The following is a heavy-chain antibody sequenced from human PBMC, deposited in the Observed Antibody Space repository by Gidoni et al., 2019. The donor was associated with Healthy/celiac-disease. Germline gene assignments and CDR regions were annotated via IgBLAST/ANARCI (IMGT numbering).Heavy chain of an antibody. Sequence: EVQLVESGGGLVKPGRSLRLSCTASGFTFGDYAMSWFRQAPGKGLEWVGFIRSKAYGGTTEYAASVKGRFTISRVDSKSIAYLQMNSLKTEDTAVYYCTRASYYYYYYGMDVWGQGTTVTVSS. CDR1: GFTFGDYA. V-gene: IGHV3-49*05. D-gene: IGHD1-26*01. J-gene: IGHJ6*02. CDR3: TRASYYYYYYGMDV. CDR2: IRSKAYGGTT.